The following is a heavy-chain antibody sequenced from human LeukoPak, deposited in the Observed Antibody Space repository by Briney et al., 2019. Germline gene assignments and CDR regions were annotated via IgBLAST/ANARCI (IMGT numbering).Heavy chain of an antibody. J-gene: IGHJ5*02. CDR3: ARRLPSGWYPNWFDP. Sequence: SETLSLTCTVSGGSISSSSYYWGWIRQPPGKGLEWIGSIYYSGSTYYNPSLKSRVTISVDTFKNQFSLKLSSVTAADTAVYYCARRLPSGWYPNWFDPWGQGTLVTVSS. CDR2: IYYSGST. V-gene: IGHV4-39*01. CDR1: GGSISSSSYY. D-gene: IGHD6-19*01.